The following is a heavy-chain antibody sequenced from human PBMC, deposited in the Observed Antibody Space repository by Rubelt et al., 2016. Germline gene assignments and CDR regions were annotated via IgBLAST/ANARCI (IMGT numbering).Heavy chain of an antibody. CDR2: IYYGGNT. V-gene: IGHV4-39*07. J-gene: IGHJ5*02. CDR1: GVSVSRGSYF. D-gene: IGHD6-6*01. Sequence: QMQLQESGPGLAKPSETLSLTCTVSGVSVSRGSYFWGWIRQPPGKGLEWIGTIYYGGNTYYNPSLKSRVTISVDTSKSQFSRRRNSLTAADTAVYYCASSIAARTLRFDPWGQGTPVTDSS. CDR3: ASSIAARTLRFDP.